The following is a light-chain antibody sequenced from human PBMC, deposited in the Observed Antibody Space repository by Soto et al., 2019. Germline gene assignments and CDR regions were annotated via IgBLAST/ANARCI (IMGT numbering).Light chain of an antibody. CDR3: QVWDSTDDHAI. J-gene: IGLJ2*01. CDR1: DIERKS. CDR2: YTT. Sequence: SYELTQPPSVSVAPGKTASISCGGNDIERKSVHWYQKKTGQAPVLVIGYTTDRPSGIPERFSGSSSGNTATLTISGVEAGDEADYYCQVWDSTDDHAIFGGGTKLTVL. V-gene: IGLV3-21*01.